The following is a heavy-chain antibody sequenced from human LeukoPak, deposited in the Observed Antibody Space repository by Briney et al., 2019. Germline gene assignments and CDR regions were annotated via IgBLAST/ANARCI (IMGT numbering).Heavy chain of an antibody. CDR1: GGTFSSYA. CDR3: ARDWYRHGDYLYYYYMDV. CDR2: IIPIFGTA. V-gene: IGHV1-69*13. Sequence: ASVKVSCKASGGTFSSYAISWVRQAPGQGLEWMGGIIPIFGTANYAQKFQGRVTITADESTSTAYMELSSLRSEDTAVYYCARDWYRHGDYLYYYYMDVWGKGTTVTISS. J-gene: IGHJ6*03. D-gene: IGHD4-17*01.